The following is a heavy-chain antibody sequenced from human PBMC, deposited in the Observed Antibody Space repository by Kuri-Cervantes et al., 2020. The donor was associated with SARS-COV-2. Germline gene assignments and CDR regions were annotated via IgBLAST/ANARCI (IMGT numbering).Heavy chain of an antibody. J-gene: IGHJ2*01. CDR3: ARDLLSTVLTQPTDNYWYFDL. CDR2: IGTAGDT. Sequence: GGSLRLSCAASGFTFSSYDMHWVRQATGKGLEWVSAIGTAGDTYYPGSVKGQFTISRENAKNSLYLQMNSLRAGDTAVYYCARDLLSTVLTQPTDNYWYFDLWGRGTLVTVSS. V-gene: IGHV3-13*01. D-gene: IGHD4-23*01. CDR1: GFTFSSYD.